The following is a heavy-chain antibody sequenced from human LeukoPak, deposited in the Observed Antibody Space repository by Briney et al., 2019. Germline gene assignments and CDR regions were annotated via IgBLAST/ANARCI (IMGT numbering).Heavy chain of an antibody. V-gene: IGHV4-39*07. CDR1: GGSISSSSYY. Sequence: NPSETLSLTCTVSGGSISSSSYYWGWIRQPPGKGLEWIGSIYYSGSTYYNPSLKSRVTISVDTSKNQSSLKLSSVTAADTAVYYCARGGIVVVPAASNWFDPWGQGTLVTVSS. J-gene: IGHJ5*02. CDR2: IYYSGST. D-gene: IGHD2-2*01. CDR3: ARGGIVVVPAASNWFDP.